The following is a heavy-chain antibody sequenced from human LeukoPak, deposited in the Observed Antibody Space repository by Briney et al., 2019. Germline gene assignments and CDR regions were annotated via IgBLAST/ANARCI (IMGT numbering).Heavy chain of an antibody. CDR1: GGSFSGYY. CDR3: RGEAARVSMNFDP. J-gene: IGHJ5*02. CDR2: INHSGST. V-gene: IGHV4-34*01. Sequence: PSETLSLTCAVYGGSFSGYYWSWIRQPPGKGLEWIGEINHSGSTNYNPSLKSRVTISVDTSKNQFSLKLSSVTAADTAAYYCRGEAARVSMNFDPWGQGTLVTVSS. D-gene: IGHD6-6*01.